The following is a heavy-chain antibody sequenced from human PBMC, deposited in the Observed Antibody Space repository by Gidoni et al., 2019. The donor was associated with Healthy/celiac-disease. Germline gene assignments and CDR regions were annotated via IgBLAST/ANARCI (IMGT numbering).Heavy chain of an antibody. V-gene: IGHV3-30*03. D-gene: IGHD5-12*01. CDR2: ISYDGSNK. CDR1: GFTFSSYG. CDR3: ARERVIVANTNWFDP. Sequence: QVQLVESGGGVVQPGRSLRLSCAASGFTFSSYGMHWVRQAPGKGLEWVAVISYDGSNKYYADSVKGRFTISRDNSKNTLYLQMNSLRAEDTAVYYCARERVIVANTNWFDPWGQGTLVTVSS. J-gene: IGHJ5*02.